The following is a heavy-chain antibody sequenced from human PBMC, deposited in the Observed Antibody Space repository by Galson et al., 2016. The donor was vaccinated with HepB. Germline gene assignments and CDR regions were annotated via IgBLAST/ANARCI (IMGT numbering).Heavy chain of an antibody. D-gene: IGHD4-17*01. V-gene: IGHV4-34*01. J-gene: IGHJ6*03. CDR2: INHSGST. Sequence: SETLSLTCAVYGGSFSGYYWSRIRQPPGKGLGWIGEINHSGSTNYNPSLKSRVTISVDTSKNQFSLKLSSVTAADTAVYYCARGDNPDYGDYASAYYYMDVWGKGTTVTVSS. CDR3: ARGDNPDYGDYASAYYYMDV. CDR1: GGSFSGYY.